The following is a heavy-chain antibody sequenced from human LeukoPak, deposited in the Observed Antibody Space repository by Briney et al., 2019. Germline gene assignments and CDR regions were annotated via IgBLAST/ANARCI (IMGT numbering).Heavy chain of an antibody. CDR2: ISNSGSTI. V-gene: IGHV3-11*01. J-gene: IGHJ3*02. CDR3: ARGDVFDI. CDR1: GFTFSDSY. Sequence: PGGSLRLSCAASGFTFSDSYMSWIRQAPGKGLEWVSFISNSGSTIYYADSVMGRFTISRDNAKNSLYLQMNSPRAEDTAVYYCARGDVFDIWGQGTMVTVSS.